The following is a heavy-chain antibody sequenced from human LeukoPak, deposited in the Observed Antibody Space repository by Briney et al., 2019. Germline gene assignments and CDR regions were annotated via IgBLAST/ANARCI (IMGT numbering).Heavy chain of an antibody. D-gene: IGHD5-18*01. CDR3: TRGREYTYGIDY. V-gene: IGHV3-73*01. CDR2: IRRKANSYAT. Sequence: GGSLGLSCAVSGFSSRGSEMNWVRKAAGKGLEWVGRIRRKANSYATAYATSVKGRFTISRDDSKNTAYLQMNSLKTEDTAVYYCTRGREYTYGIDYWGQGTLVTVSS. CDR1: GFSSRGSE. J-gene: IGHJ4*02.